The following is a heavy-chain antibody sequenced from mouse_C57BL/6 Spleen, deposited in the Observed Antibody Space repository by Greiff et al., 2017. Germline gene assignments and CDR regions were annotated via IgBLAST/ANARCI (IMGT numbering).Heavy chain of an antibody. CDR1: GYTFTSYW. D-gene: IGHD2-3*01. CDR2: IDPSDSYT. Sequence: QVQLQQSGAELVKPGASVKLSCKASGYTFTSYWMQWVKQRPGQGLEWIGEIDPSDSYTNYNQKFKGKATLTVDTSSSTAYMQLSSLTSEDSAVYYCARGRWLLHCDYWGQGTTLTVSS. CDR3: ARGRWLLHCDY. J-gene: IGHJ2*01. V-gene: IGHV1-50*01.